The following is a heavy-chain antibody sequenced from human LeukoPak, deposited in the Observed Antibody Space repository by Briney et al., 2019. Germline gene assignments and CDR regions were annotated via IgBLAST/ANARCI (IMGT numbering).Heavy chain of an antibody. CDR3: VRAADSGG. CDR1: GFIFNSYA. V-gene: IGHV3-30*09. J-gene: IGHJ4*02. D-gene: IGHD2-21*01. CDR2: ISYDGSIK. Sequence: GGSLRLSCAASGFIFNSYAMHWVRQAPGKWLEWVAVISYDGSIKYYADSMKGRFAISRDNSKNTLYLQMNSLRAEDTAVYYCVRAADSGGWGQGTLVTVSS.